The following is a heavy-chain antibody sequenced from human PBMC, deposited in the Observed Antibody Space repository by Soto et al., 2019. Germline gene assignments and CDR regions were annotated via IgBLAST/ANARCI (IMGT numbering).Heavy chain of an antibody. Sequence: SETLSLTCTVSGGSISSSSYYWGWIRQPPGKGLEWIGSIYYSGSTYYNPSLKSRVTISVDTSKNQFSLKLSSVTAADTAVYYCSRYSSARDVLAIWGRRTMVP. CDR2: IYYSGST. J-gene: IGHJ3*02. CDR1: GGSISSSSYY. CDR3: SRYSSARDVLAI. D-gene: IGHD6-25*01. V-gene: IGHV4-39*01.